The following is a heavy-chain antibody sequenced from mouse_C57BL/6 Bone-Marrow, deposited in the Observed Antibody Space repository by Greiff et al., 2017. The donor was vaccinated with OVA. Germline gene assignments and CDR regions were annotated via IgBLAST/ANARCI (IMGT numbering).Heavy chain of an antibody. CDR1: GFTFSSYA. D-gene: IGHD1-1*01. V-gene: IGHV5-4*01. CDR3: ARDGDYYGSSYPYFDY. Sequence: EVQLVESGGGLVKPGGSVKLSCAASGFTFSSYAMSWVRQTPEKSLEWVATISPGGSYTNYPDNVKGRFTLSRDNAKNNPYLQISHLKSEDTAVYYCARDGDYYGSSYPYFDYWGQGTTLTVSS. J-gene: IGHJ2*01. CDR2: ISPGGSYT.